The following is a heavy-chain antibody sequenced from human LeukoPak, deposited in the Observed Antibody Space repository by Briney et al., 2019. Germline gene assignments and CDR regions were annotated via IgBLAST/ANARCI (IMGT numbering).Heavy chain of an antibody. Sequence: SGTLSLACTVSGGSISGYFWSWIRQPAGKGLEWIGRSHDNGDSNHNPSLKSRVTMALDTSRNQVSLRLTSVTAADTAVYYCARAPSGWGCTCPSDHWGPGTLVTVSS. D-gene: IGHD2-8*01. V-gene: IGHV4-4*07. CDR1: GGSISGYF. J-gene: IGHJ4*02. CDR2: SHDNGDS. CDR3: ARAPSGWGCTCPSDH.